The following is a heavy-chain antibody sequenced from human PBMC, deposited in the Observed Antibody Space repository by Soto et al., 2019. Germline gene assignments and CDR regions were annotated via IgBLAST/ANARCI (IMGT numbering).Heavy chain of an antibody. CDR2: SYYSGST. Sequence: QLQLQESGPGLVKPSETLSLTCTVSGGSISSSSYYWGWIRQPPGKGLEWIGSSYYSGSTYYNPSLKSRVTISVDTSKNQFSLKLSSVTAADTAVYYCARAHLLLLGFGDQRGWFDPWGQGTLVTVSS. D-gene: IGHD3-10*01. CDR3: ARAHLLLLGFGDQRGWFDP. CDR1: GGSISSSSYY. V-gene: IGHV4-39*01. J-gene: IGHJ5*02.